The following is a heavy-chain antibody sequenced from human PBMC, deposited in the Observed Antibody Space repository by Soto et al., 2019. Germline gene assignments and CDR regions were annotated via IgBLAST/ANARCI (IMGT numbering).Heavy chain of an antibody. J-gene: IGHJ4*02. CDR3: ARDLDSSSGY. CDR1: GFTLSSYG. D-gene: IGHD6-13*01. V-gene: IGHV3-33*01. CDR2: IWYDGSNK. Sequence: GGSLRLSCAASGFTLSSYGMHWVGQAPGKGLEWVAVIWYDGSNKYYADSVKGRFTISRDNSKNTLYLQMNSLRAEDTAVYYCARDLDSSSGYWGQGTLVTVSS.